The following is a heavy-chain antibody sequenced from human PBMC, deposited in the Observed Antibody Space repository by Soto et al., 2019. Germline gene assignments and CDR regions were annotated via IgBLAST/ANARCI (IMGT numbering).Heavy chain of an antibody. CDR1: GFTFSNAW. CDR3: TTFSYSTMIVVHLVY. CDR2: IKRKTDGGTT. D-gene: IGHD3-22*01. V-gene: IGHV3-15*07. J-gene: IGHJ4*01. Sequence: PGGSLRLSCAASGFTFSNAWINWVRQAPGKGLEWVGRIKRKTDGGTTDFAAPVKGRFAISRDDSKNMVYLQMNSLKTEDTGIYYCTTFSYSTMIVVHLVYWGHGTMVTVS.